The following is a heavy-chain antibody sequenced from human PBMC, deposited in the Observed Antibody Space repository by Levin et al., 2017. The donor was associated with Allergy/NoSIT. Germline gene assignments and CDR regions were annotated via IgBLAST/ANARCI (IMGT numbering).Heavy chain of an antibody. CDR1: GYSFTGYF. CDR2: INPHGGDT. CDR3: ARAYSTFASFDP. Sequence: ASVKVSCKASGYSFTGYFIHWVRQAPGQGLEWMGWINPHGGDTNYAQKFQGRVTMTRDTSINTAYMELNRLGSDDTAVYYCARAYSTFASFDPWGQGTLVTVSS. J-gene: IGHJ5*02. D-gene: IGHD2-21*01. V-gene: IGHV1-2*02.